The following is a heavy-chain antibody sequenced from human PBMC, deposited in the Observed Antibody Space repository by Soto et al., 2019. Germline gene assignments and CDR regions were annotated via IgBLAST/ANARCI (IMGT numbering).Heavy chain of an antibody. CDR3: ACTRAVAGTFWFDP. J-gene: IGHJ5*02. V-gene: IGHV1-2*04. Sequence: GASVKVSCKASGYTFTGYYMHWVRQAPGQGLEWMGWINPNGGGTNYAQKFQGWVTMTRDTSISTAYMELSRLRSDDTAVYYCACTRAVAGTFWFDPWGQGTLVTVSS. CDR1: GYTFTGYY. D-gene: IGHD6-19*01. CDR2: INPNGGGT.